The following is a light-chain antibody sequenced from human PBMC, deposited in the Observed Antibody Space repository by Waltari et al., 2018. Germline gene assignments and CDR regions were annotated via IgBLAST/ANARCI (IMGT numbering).Light chain of an antibody. J-gene: IGLJ3*02. Sequence: SYVVSQPPSVSVAPGQTARTTCGGNPFESKSVHWYQQKPGQYPVLVVSEDSDRPSGLPERFACAKAVNAATVTISRVEAGDEADYYCQVWDSSSDHHVFGGGTRLTVL. CDR3: QVWDSSSDHHV. V-gene: IGLV3-21*02. CDR1: PFESKS. CDR2: EDS.